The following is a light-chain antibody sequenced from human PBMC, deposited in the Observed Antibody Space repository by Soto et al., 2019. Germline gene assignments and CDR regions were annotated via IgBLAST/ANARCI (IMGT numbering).Light chain of an antibody. CDR2: ETS. CDR1: QSVSAGY. V-gene: IGKV3-20*01. CDR3: QQYGNAPT. Sequence: EIVLTQSPGTLSLSPGERATLSCRASQSVSAGYFAWYQQKPGQAPRLLIYETSSRTTGTPDRFSGSGSGTDFTLTISSLEPEDFAVYYCQQYGNAPTFGQGTKV. J-gene: IGKJ1*01.